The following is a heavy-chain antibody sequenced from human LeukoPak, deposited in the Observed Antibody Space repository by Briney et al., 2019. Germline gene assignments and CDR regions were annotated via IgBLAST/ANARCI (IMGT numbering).Heavy chain of an antibody. Sequence: GGSLRLSCAASGFTFSIYGMSWVRQAPGKGLEWISGISGSSSHTKDADFVRGRFTIYRDNSRNTLYLQLNSLRAEDTAVYYCAKEHDYTNAAPEWGFDSWGQGTLVIVSS. D-gene: IGHD2-2*02. CDR3: AKEHDYTNAAPEWGFDS. V-gene: IGHV3-23*01. CDR2: ISGSSSHT. J-gene: IGHJ4*02. CDR1: GFTFSIYG.